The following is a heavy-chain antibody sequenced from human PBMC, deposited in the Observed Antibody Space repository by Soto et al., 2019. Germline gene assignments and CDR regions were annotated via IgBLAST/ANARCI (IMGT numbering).Heavy chain of an antibody. J-gene: IGHJ1*01. CDR1: GGSISSSSYY. D-gene: IGHD2-2*01. V-gene: IGHV4-39*01. CDR3: ARHQGVVPAAMRAYAEYFQH. CDR2: IYYSGST. Sequence: SETLSLTCTVSGGSISSSSYYWGWILHPPGKGLEWIGSIYYSGSTYYNPSLKSRVTISVDTSKNQFSLKLSSVTAADTAVYYCARHQGVVPAAMRAYAEYFQHWGQGTLVTVS.